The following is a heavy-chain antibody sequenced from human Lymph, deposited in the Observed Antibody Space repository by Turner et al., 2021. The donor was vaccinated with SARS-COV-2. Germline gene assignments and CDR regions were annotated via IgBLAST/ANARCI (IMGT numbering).Heavy chain of an antibody. J-gene: IGHJ4*02. CDR2: IYPGDSDT. V-gene: IGHV5-51*01. CDR1: GYSFPTYW. Sequence: EVQLVQSGAEVKKPGESLKISCKGSGYSFPTYWIGWVRQMPGKGLERMGIIYPGDSDTRYSPSFQGQVTISADKSISTAYLQWSSLKASDTAMYYCARLPIARGYSGYDFYYFDYWGQGTLVTVSS. CDR3: ARLPIARGYSGYDFYYFDY. D-gene: IGHD5-12*01.